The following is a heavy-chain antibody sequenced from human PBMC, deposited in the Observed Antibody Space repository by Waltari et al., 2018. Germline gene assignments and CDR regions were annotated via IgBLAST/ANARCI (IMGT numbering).Heavy chain of an antibody. J-gene: IGHJ4*02. CDR1: GFTFSGST. CDR2: IRRKPNNYAT. D-gene: IGHD6-13*01. Sequence: EVQVVESGGGLVQPGGSLKLYCATSGFTFSGSTIHWVRQTSGKGLEWIGRIRRKPNNYATRYTASVEGMFTISRDDSENTAYLQMSSLMTEDTAVYYCTGGAVTGTDFWGQGTLVTVSS. V-gene: IGHV3-73*01. CDR3: TGGAVTGTDF.